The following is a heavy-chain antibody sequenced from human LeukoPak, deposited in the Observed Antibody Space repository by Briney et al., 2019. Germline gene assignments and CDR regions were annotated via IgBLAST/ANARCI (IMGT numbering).Heavy chain of an antibody. J-gene: IGHJ4*02. CDR1: GYSFTNHD. V-gene: IGHV1-8*03. CDR2: MNPDNGNT. CDR3: VAYASGSFDY. Sequence: ASVKVSCKASGYSFTNHDINWVRQASGQGLEWMGWMNPDNGNTAYAQKFQGRVTITTNSSESTAYMELSSLRSEDTAVYYCVAYASGSFDYWGQGTLVSVSS. D-gene: IGHD6-19*01.